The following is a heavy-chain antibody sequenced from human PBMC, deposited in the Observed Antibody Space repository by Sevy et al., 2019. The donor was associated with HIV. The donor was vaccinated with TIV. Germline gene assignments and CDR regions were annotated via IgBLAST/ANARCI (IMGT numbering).Heavy chain of an antibody. D-gene: IGHD3-3*01. V-gene: IGHV4-31*03. CDR3: ARAEAPHKSVIQSLFDY. CDR2: IYYSGST. J-gene: IGHJ4*02. CDR1: GGSISSGGYY. Sequence: SETLSLTCTVSGGSISSGGYYWSWIRQHPGKGLEWIGYIYYSGSTYYNPSLKSRVTISVDWSKNQFSLKLSSVTAADTAVYYCARAEAPHKSVIQSLFDYWGQRTLVTVSS.